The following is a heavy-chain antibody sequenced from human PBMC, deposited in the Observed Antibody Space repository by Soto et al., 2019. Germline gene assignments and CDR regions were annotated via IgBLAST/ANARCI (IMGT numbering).Heavy chain of an antibody. CDR3: TASRFLEWLLYQGFDY. D-gene: IGHD3-3*01. CDR1: GFTFSNAW. CDR2: IKSKTDGGTT. V-gene: IGHV3-15*01. J-gene: IGHJ4*02. Sequence: EVQLVESGGGLVKPGGSLRLSCAASGFTFSNAWMSWVRQAPGKGLEWVGRIKSKTDGGTTDYAAPVKGRFTISRDDSKNTLYLQMTSLKTEDTAVYYCTASRFLEWLLYQGFDYWGQGTLVTVSS.